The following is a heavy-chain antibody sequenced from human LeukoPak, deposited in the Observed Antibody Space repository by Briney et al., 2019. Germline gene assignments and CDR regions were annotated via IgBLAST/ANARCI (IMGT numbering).Heavy chain of an antibody. CDR1: GGTFSSYA. CDR2: IIPILGIA. V-gene: IGHV1-69*04. D-gene: IGHD3-22*01. CDR3: ARDYYDSSGSFSYFDY. Sequence: GASVKVSCKASGGTFSSYAISWVRQAPGQGLEWMGRIIPILGIANYAQKFQGRVTITADKSTSTAYMELSSLRSEDTAVSYCARDYYDSSGSFSYFDYWGQGTLVTVSS. J-gene: IGHJ4*02.